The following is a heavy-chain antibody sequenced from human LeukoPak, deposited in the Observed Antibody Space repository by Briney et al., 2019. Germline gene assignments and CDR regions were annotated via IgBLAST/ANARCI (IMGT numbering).Heavy chain of an antibody. Sequence: GGSLRLSCAVSGFTVSSNYMSWVRQAPGKGLEWVSGIRWNSGSIGYADSVKGRFTISRDNAKNSLYLQMNSLRAEDTALYYCAKSETYYYDSSGYGNYFDYWGQGTLVTVSS. CDR2: IRWNSGSI. V-gene: IGHV3-9*01. J-gene: IGHJ4*02. CDR3: AKSETYYYDSSGYGNYFDY. CDR1: GFTVSSNY. D-gene: IGHD3-22*01.